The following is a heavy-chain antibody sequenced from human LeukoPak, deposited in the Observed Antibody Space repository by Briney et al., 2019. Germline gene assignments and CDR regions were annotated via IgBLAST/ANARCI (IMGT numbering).Heavy chain of an antibody. CDR2: IYYSGST. CDR3: ARLDYDILTGCDY. Sequence: SETLSLTCTVSGGSISSSSYYWGWIRQPPGKGLEWIGSIYYSGSTYYNPSLKSRVTISVDTSKNQFSLKLSSVTAADTAVYYCARLDYDILTGCDYWGQGTLVTVSS. D-gene: IGHD3-9*01. J-gene: IGHJ4*02. V-gene: IGHV4-39*01. CDR1: GGSISSSSYY.